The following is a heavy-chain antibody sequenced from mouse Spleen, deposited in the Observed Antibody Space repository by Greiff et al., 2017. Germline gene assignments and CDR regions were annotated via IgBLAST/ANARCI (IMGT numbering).Heavy chain of an antibody. CDR1: GYTFTDYA. CDR3: ARANDGYFLFAY. CDR2: ISTYYGDA. D-gene: IGHD2-3*01. Sequence: VQLQQSGAELVRPGVSVKISCKGSGYTFTDYAMHWVKQSHAKSLEWIGVISTYYGDASYNQKFKGKATMTVDKSSSTAYMELARLTSEDSAIYYCARANDGYFLFAYWGQGTLVTVSA. J-gene: IGHJ3*01. V-gene: IGHV1S137*01.